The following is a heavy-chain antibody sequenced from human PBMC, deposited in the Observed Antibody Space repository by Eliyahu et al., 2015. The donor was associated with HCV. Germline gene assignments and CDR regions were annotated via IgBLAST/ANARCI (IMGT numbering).Heavy chain of an antibody. D-gene: IGHD6-19*01. J-gene: IGHJ6*02. V-gene: IGHV1-58*02. CDR3: AADPTRSGWYHYYGMDV. CDR1: GFTFTSSX. Sequence: QMQPVQSGPEVKKPGTSVXXSCKASGFTFTSSXMQWVRQARGQRLEWIGWIVVGSGNTNYAQKFQERVTITRDMSTSTAYMELSSLRSEDTAVYYCAADPTRSGWYHYYGMDVWGQGTTVTVSS. CDR2: IVVGSGNT.